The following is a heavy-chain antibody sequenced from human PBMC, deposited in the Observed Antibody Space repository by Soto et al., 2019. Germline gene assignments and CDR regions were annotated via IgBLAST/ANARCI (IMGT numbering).Heavy chain of an antibody. V-gene: IGHV2-5*02. CDR1: GFSLSTSGVG. Sequence: QITLKESGPTLVKPTQTLTLTCTFSGFSLSTSGVGVAWIRQPPGKAMEWLALIYWDDDKRYRPSLESRRTITKVTSKHQVVLTMTNMDSVDTATYYCAYLPCSGGSCYWFSFSGMDVWGQGTTVTVSS. J-gene: IGHJ6*02. CDR3: AYLPCSGGSCYWFSFSGMDV. D-gene: IGHD2-15*01. CDR2: IYWDDDK.